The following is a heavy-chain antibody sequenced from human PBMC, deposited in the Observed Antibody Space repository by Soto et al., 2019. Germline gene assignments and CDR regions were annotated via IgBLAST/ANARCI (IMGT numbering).Heavy chain of an antibody. CDR3: ARLFDTSGWYDY. D-gene: IGHD6-19*01. J-gene: IGHJ4*02. V-gene: IGHV5-51*01. CDR1: GYSFTSYW. CDR2: IYPGDSDT. Sequence: RKISCKGSGYSFTSYWIGWVRQMPGKGLERMGIIYPGDSDTRYSPSFQGQVTISADKSITTTYLQWSSLKASDTAIYYCARLFDTSGWYDYWGQGTLVTVSS.